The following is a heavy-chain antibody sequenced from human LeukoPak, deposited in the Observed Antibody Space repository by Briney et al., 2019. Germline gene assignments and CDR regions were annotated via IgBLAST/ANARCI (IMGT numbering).Heavy chain of an antibody. CDR2: IYYSGST. CDR1: GGSISSGGYY. CDR3: ARDAADTSYWYFDL. J-gene: IGHJ2*01. D-gene: IGHD1-26*01. Sequence: PSETLSLTCTVSGGSISSGGYYWSWIRQHPGKGLEWIGYIYYSGSTYYNPSLKSRVTISVDTSKNQFSLKLSSVTAADTAVYYCARDAADTSYWYFDLWGRGTLVTVSS. V-gene: IGHV4-31*03.